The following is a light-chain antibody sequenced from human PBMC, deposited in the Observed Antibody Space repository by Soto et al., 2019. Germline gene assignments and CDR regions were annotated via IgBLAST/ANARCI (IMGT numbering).Light chain of an antibody. CDR3: SSYTSSSTVV. CDR1: SSGVGGYNY. J-gene: IGLJ2*01. Sequence: QSVLTQPASVSGSPGQSITISCTGPSSGVGGYNYVSWYQQHPGKAPKLMIYDVSNRPSGVSNRFSGSKSGNTASLTISGLQAEDEADYYCSSYTSSSTVVFGGGTKLTVL. V-gene: IGLV2-14*01. CDR2: DVS.